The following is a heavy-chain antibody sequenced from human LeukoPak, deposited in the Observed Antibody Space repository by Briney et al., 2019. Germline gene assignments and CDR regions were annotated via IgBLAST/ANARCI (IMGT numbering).Heavy chain of an antibody. CDR3: ARHEGVSGYYPLDY. V-gene: IGHV4-59*08. D-gene: IGHD3-22*01. J-gene: IGHJ4*02. CDR2: FYYSGST. Sequence: SETLSLTCTVSGGSIISNYGTWMRQPPGKGLEWIGYFYYSGSTTYNPSLKSRVTISVDTSKNQFSLKLSSVTAADTAIYYCARHEGVSGYYPLDYWGQGTLVTVSS. CDR1: GGSIISNY.